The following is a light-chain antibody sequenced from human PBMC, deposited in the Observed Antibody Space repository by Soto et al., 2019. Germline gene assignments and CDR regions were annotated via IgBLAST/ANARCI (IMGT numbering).Light chain of an antibody. J-gene: IGKJ1*01. CDR3: QQYGSSPET. Sequence: EIVLTQSPGTLSLSPGERATLSCRASQSVSSTFLAWYQQKPGQAPGLLLFGASNRASGIPDRFAGSGSGTDFTLTISRLESEDFAVYYCQQYGSSPETFGQGTKVDIK. CDR2: GAS. V-gene: IGKV3-20*01. CDR1: QSVSSTF.